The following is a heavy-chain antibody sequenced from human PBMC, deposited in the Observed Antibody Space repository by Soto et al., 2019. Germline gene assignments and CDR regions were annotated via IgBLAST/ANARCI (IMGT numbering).Heavy chain of an antibody. CDR1: GFTFSTFA. Sequence: EVQLLESGGGFVQPGGSLRLSCAASGFTFSTFAMNWVRQAPGKGLGWVSGITGGSGFTFYADSVKGRFTISRDDSENTRFLQMSSLRAEDTAKYYCAKSGPTNYFDFWGQGTLVTVSS. J-gene: IGHJ4*02. CDR3: AKSGPTNYFDF. CDR2: ITGGSGFT. D-gene: IGHD1-26*01. V-gene: IGHV3-23*01.